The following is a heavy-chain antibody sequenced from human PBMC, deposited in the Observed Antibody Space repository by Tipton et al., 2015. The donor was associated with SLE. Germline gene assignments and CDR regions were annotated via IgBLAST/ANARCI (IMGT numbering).Heavy chain of an antibody. Sequence: LRLSCTVSGGSISSYYWNWIRQPPGKGLEWIGEINHSGSTNYKPSLKSRVTISVDTSKNQFSLKLSSVTAADTAVYYCARGRGGEHFDYWGQGTLVTVSS. J-gene: IGHJ4*02. CDR1: GGSISSYY. V-gene: IGHV4-34*01. D-gene: IGHD7-27*01. CDR3: ARGRGGEHFDY. CDR2: INHSGST.